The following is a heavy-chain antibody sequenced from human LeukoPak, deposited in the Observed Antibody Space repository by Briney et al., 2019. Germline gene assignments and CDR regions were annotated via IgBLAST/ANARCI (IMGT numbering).Heavy chain of an antibody. D-gene: IGHD1-26*01. V-gene: IGHV3-23*01. CDR3: ARSAVGTSCCTAVDY. J-gene: IGHJ4*02. Sequence: GGSLRLSCAASGFTFSTYAMTWVRQAPGKGLEWVSGISTSGDRTYYADSVKGRFTISRDNSKNTQYLQMNSLRAEDTAEYYCARSAVGTSCCTAVDYWGQGTLVTVSS. CDR1: GFTFSTYA. CDR2: ISTSGDRT.